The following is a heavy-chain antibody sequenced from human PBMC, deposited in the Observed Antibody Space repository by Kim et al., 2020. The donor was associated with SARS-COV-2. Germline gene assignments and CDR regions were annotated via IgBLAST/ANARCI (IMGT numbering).Heavy chain of an antibody. Sequence: DYVKARFTITRDNSKNSLYLQMNRLRTEDTTLYYCAKDKRIWGIAYYFDYWGQGNLVTVSS. D-gene: IGHD7-27*01. J-gene: IGHJ4*02. V-gene: IGHV3-43*01. CDR3: AKDKRIWGIAYYFDY.